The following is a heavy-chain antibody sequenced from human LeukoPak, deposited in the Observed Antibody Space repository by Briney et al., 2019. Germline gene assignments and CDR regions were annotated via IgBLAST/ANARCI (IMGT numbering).Heavy chain of an antibody. V-gene: IGHV1-69*05. CDR2: IIPIFGTA. D-gene: IGHD4-17*01. CDR3: ARDTVLYGDDAFDI. CDR1: GGTFSSYA. J-gene: IGHJ3*02. Sequence: SAKVSCKASGGTFSSYAISWVRQAPGQGLEWMGRIIPIFGTANYAQKFQGRVTITTDESTSTAYMELSSLRSEDTAVYYCARDTVLYGDDAFDIWGQGTMVTVSS.